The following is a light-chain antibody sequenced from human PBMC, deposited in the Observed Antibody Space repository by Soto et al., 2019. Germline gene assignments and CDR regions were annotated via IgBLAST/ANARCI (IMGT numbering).Light chain of an antibody. CDR3: SSYAGNNNVV. CDR1: SSDVGGYNY. J-gene: IGLJ2*01. CDR2: EVS. V-gene: IGLV2-8*01. Sequence: QSALTQPPSASGSPGQSVTISCTGTSSDVGGYNYVSWYQQHPGKAPKLMIYEVSKRPSGVPDRFSGSKSGNTASLPVSGIQAEDEADYYCSSYAGNNNVVFGGGTKVTVL.